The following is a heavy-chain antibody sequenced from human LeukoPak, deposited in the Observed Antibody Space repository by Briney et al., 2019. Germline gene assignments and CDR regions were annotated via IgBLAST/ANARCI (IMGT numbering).Heavy chain of an antibody. CDR2: XXXXXXX. D-gene: IGHD3-16*02. CDR1: GGSISSYY. V-gene: IGHV4-59*01. J-gene: IGHJ3*02. CDR3: ARDRAPSGVWGSYRYTVRSAFDI. Sequence: SETLSPTCTVSGGSISSYYWSWIRXPXXXXXXXXXXXXXXXXXNYNPSLKSRVTISVDTSKNQFSLELSSVTAADTAVYYCARDRAPSGVWGSYRYTVRSAFDIWGQGTMVTVSS.